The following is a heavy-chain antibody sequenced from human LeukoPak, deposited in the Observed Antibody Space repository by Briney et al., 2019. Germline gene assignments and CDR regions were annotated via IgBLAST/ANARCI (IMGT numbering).Heavy chain of an antibody. CDR1: GYTFTSYA. Sequence: GASVKVSCKASGYTFTSYAMNWVRQAPGQGLVWMGWINTNTGNPTYAQGFTGRFVFSLDTSVSTAYLQISSLKAEDTAVYYCARVMGTYYYYGMDVWGQGTTVTVSS. CDR3: ARVMGTYYYYGMDV. CDR2: INTNTGNP. V-gene: IGHV7-4-1*02. D-gene: IGHD3-10*01. J-gene: IGHJ6*02.